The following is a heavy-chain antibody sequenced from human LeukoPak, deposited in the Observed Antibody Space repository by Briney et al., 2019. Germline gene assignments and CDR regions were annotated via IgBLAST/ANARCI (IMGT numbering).Heavy chain of an antibody. V-gene: IGHV4-39*07. D-gene: IGHD2-15*01. Sequence: PSETLSLTCTVSGGSISSSSYYWGWIRQPPGKGLEWIGSIYYSGSTYYNPSLKSRVTISVDTSKNQFSLKLSSVTAADTAVYYCARLIGPGGRVDYWGQGTLVTVSS. CDR3: ARLIGPGGRVDY. J-gene: IGHJ4*02. CDR2: IYYSGST. CDR1: GGSISSSSYY.